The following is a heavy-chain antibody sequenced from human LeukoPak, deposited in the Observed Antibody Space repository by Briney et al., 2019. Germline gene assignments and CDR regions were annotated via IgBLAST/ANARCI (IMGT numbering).Heavy chain of an antibody. CDR2: MNPNSGNT. J-gene: IGHJ4*02. V-gene: IGHV1-8*03. D-gene: IGHD2-2*02. CDR1: GYTFTSYD. Sequence: ASVKVSCKASGYTFTSYDINWVRQATGQGLEWMGWMNPNSGNTGYAQKFQGRVTITRNTSISTAYMELSSLRSDDTAVYYCARGGIVVVPAAIQRSGADYWGQGTLVTVSS. CDR3: ARGGIVVVPAAIQRSGADY.